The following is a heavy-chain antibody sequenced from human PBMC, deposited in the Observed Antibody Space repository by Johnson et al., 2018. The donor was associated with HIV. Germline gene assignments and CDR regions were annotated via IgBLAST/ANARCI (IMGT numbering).Heavy chain of an antibody. CDR3: AKVSSWYFLRAFDI. D-gene: IGHD6-13*01. CDR1: GFTFSSYG. CDR2: ISYDGSNK. J-gene: IGHJ3*02. Sequence: QVQLVESGGGVVQPGRSLRLSCAASGFTFSSYGMHWVRQAPGKGLEWVAVISYDGSNKYYADSVKGRFTISRDNSKNTLYLQMNSLRAEDTAVYYCAKVSSWYFLRAFDIWGQGTMVTVSS. V-gene: IGHV3-30*18.